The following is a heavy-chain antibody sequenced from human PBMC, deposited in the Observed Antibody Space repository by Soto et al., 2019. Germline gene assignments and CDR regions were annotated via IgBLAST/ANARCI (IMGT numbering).Heavy chain of an antibody. V-gene: IGHV4-31*03. CDR2: IYYSGST. J-gene: IGHJ5*02. CDR1: GGSISSGGYY. Sequence: QVQLQESGPGLVKPSQTLSLTCTVSGGSISSGGYYWSWIRQHPGKGLEWIGYIYYSGSTYYIPSLKSRVTISVDTSKNQFSLKLCSVSGADTAVYYWASSNMVRGHFPWGQGTLVTVSS. CDR3: ASSNMVRGHFP. D-gene: IGHD3-10*01.